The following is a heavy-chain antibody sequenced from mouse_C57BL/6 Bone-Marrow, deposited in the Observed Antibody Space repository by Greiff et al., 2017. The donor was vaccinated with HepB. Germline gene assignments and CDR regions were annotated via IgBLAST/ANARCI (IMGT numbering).Heavy chain of an antibody. CDR2: INPYNCGT. CDR3: ARPPYYFDY. J-gene: IGHJ2*01. CDR1: GYTFTDYY. Sequence: EVQLQQSGPVLVKPGASVKMSCKASGYTFTDYYMNWVKQSHGKSLEWIGVINPYNCGTSYNQKFKGKATLTVDKSSSTAYMELNSLTSEDSAVYYCARPPYYFDYWGQGTTLTVSS. V-gene: IGHV1-19*01.